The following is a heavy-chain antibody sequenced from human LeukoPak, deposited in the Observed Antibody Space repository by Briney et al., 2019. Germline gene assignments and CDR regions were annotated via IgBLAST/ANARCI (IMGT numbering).Heavy chain of an antibody. CDR3: ARQYYDNTGYYYFDY. Sequence: SETLSLTCTVSGGSITGSSYYWGWIRHPPGKGLEWIGSMYYSGSTYYNPSLKSRLTISVDTSKNQFSLKLTSVTAADTAVYYCARQYYDNTGYYYFDYWGQGTLVTVSS. CDR1: GGSITGSSYY. V-gene: IGHV4-39*01. CDR2: MYYSGST. J-gene: IGHJ4*02. D-gene: IGHD3-22*01.